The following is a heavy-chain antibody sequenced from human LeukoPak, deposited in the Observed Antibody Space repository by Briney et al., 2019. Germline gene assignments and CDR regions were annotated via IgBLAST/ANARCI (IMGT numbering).Heavy chain of an antibody. CDR2: ISSSSSYI. J-gene: IGHJ4*02. CDR1: GFTFSSYS. Sequence: PGGSLRLSCAASGFTFSSYSMNWVRQAPGKGLEWVSSISSSSSYIYYADSVKGRFTISRDNAKNSLYLQMNSLRAEDTAVYYCAKAQSITSALFVGTFDYWGQGTLVTVSS. V-gene: IGHV3-21*01. D-gene: IGHD3-10*01. CDR3: AKAQSITSALFVGTFDY.